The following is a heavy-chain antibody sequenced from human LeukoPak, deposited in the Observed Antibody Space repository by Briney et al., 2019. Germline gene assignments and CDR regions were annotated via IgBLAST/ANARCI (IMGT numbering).Heavy chain of an antibody. D-gene: IGHD1-26*01. J-gene: IGHJ5*02. Sequence: ASVKVSCKASGYTFTGYYMHWVRQAPGQGLVWMGIINPSGGSTSYAQKFQGRVTMTRDTSTDTAYMELSSLRSEDTAVYYCATDLQGATRQESAWGQGTLVTVSS. CDR3: ATDLQGATRQESA. CDR1: GYTFTGYY. CDR2: INPSGGST. V-gene: IGHV1-46*01.